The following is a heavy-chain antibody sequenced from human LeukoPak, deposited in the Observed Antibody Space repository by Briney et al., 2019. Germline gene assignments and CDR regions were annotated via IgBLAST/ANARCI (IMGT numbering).Heavy chain of an antibody. CDR3: IRDDGNYGIDY. J-gene: IGHJ4*02. D-gene: IGHD1-7*01. Sequence: GGSLRLSCAASGFTFSSYWMHWVRQAPGKGLVWVSRIKSDGTYTDYMDSVKGRFTISRDSAKNTLFLQMNSLRADDTAVYYCIRDDGNYGIDYWGQGTLVTVSS. V-gene: IGHV3-74*01. CDR2: IKSDGTYT. CDR1: GFTFSSYW.